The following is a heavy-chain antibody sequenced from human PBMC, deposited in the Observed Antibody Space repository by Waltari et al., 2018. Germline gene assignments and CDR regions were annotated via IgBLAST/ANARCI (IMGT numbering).Heavy chain of an antibody. Sequence: QLQLQESGPGLVKPSETLSLTCTVSGGSISSSSYYWGWIRQPPGKGLEWIGSIYYSGSTYYNPSLKSRVTISVDTSKNQFSLKLSSVTAADTAVYYCATDSSSWYYFDYWGQGTLVTVSS. V-gene: IGHV4-39*02. CDR3: ATDSSSWYYFDY. CDR1: GGSISSSSYY. CDR2: IYYSGST. D-gene: IGHD6-13*01. J-gene: IGHJ4*02.